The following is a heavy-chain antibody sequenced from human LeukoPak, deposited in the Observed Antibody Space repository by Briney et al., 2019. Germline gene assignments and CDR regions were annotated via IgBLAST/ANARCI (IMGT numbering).Heavy chain of an antibody. CDR2: INPNSGGT. V-gene: IGHV1-2*06. CDR3: ARDLRYCSSTSCPSKDAFDI. D-gene: IGHD2-2*01. Sequence: ASVKVSCKASGYTFTGYHMHWVRQAPGQGLEWMGRINPNSGGTNYAQKFQGRVTMTRDTSISTAYMELSRLRSDDTAAYYCARDLRYCSSTSCPSKDAFDIWGQGTMVTVSS. J-gene: IGHJ3*02. CDR1: GYTFTGYH.